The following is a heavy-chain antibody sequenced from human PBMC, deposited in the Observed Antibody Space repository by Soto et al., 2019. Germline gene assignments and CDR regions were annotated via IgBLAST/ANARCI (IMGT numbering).Heavy chain of an antibody. J-gene: IGHJ5*02. V-gene: IGHV4-59*01. CDR2: IYYSGST. Sequence: SSETLSLTCTVSGGSISSYYWSWIRQPPGKGLEWIGYIYYSGSTNYNPSLKSRVTISVDTSKNQFSLKLSSVTAADTAVYYCARLRGIAVAGTLYNWFDPWGQGTLVTVSS. CDR3: ARLRGIAVAGTLYNWFDP. CDR1: GGSISSYY. D-gene: IGHD6-19*01.